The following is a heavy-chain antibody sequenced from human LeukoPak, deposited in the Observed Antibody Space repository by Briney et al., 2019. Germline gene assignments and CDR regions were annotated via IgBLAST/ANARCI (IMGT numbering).Heavy chain of an antibody. CDR2: IKPDGTEK. CDR3: ARTPLTQLEPDYFDS. CDR1: GFAFSNYW. D-gene: IGHD1-1*01. J-gene: IGHJ4*02. Sequence: GGSLRLSCAASGFAFSNYWMTWVRQAPGKGLQWVASIKPDGTEKNYVDSVKGRFTISRDNAKNSVYLQLNSLRVDDTALYYCARTPLTQLEPDYFDSWGQGTLVSVS. V-gene: IGHV3-7*01.